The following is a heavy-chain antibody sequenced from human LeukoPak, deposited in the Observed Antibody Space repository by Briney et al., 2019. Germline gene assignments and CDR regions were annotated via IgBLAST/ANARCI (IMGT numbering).Heavy chain of an antibody. CDR1: GGSISPYY. CDR2: ILYSGTTT. Sequence: PSETLSLTCTVSGGSISPYYWSWIRQTPGKGLEWIGYILYSGTTTNYNPSLKSRVTISVDTSKSQFSLKLSSVTAADSAVYYCARGVGATHAYFYYGMDVWGHGTTVTVSS. V-gene: IGHV4-59*01. J-gene: IGHJ6*02. D-gene: IGHD1-26*01. CDR3: ARGVGATHAYFYYGMDV.